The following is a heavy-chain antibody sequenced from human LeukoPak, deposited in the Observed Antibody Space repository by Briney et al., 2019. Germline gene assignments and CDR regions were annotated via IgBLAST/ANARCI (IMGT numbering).Heavy chain of an antibody. CDR1: GDSISSFY. CDR2: MYSYGST. V-gene: IGHV4-59*08. J-gene: IGHJ4*02. Sequence: SETLSLTCTVSGDSISSFYWSWIRQPPGKELEWIGFMYSYGSTNYNPSLKSRVTISIDTSKNQFSLEVNSVTAADTAVYYCARKVGMSFDYRGQGSLVTVSS. CDR3: ARKVGMSFDY. D-gene: IGHD1-26*01.